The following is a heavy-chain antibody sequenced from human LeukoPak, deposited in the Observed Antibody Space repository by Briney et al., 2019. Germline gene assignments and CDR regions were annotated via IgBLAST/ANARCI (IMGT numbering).Heavy chain of an antibody. CDR2: MSYSGST. Sequence: PPETLSLTCTVSGGSISSSSYYWGWIRQPPGKGLEWIGYMSYSGSTNYNPSLKSRVTISVAKNQFSLKLSSVTAADTAVYYCARVPARRVVTTPTYFDYWGQGTLVTVSS. CDR1: GGSISSSSYY. V-gene: IGHV4-61*05. CDR3: ARVPARRVVTTPTYFDY. J-gene: IGHJ4*01. D-gene: IGHD2-21*02.